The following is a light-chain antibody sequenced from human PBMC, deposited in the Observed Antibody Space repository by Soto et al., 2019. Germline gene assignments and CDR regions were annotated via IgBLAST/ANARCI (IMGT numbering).Light chain of an antibody. CDR2: AAS. V-gene: IGKV1-9*01. CDR1: QGISNN. CDR3: QQVTSYPIT. J-gene: IGKJ5*01. Sequence: DIPLTQSPSFLFESVGDRVNIIFRASQGISNNLAWDQQKSGKAPKLLIHAASTLQSGVPSRFSGSASGTGIALAISSRHPEHLAAYYCQQVTSYPITFAEGTRLEIK.